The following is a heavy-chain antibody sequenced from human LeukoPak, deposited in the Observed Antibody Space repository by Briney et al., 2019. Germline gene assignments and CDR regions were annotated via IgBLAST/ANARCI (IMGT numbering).Heavy chain of an antibody. Sequence: GGSLRLSCAASRFTFSSYSMNWVRQAPGKGLEWVSSISSSGSYIYYADSVKGRFTISRDNAKNSLYLQMNSLRAEDTAVYYCAREGFEPLGVRGVIDYWGQGTLVTVSS. V-gene: IGHV3-21*01. D-gene: IGHD3-10*01. CDR1: RFTFSSYS. CDR3: AREGFEPLGVRGVIDY. CDR2: ISSSGSYI. J-gene: IGHJ4*02.